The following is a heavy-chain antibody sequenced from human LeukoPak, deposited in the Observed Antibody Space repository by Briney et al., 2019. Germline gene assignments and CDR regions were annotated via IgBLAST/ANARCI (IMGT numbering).Heavy chain of an antibody. V-gene: IGHV4-34*01. CDR2: INHSGST. CDR3: ARGVRSSTYSHGLMNY. Sequence: PSETLSLTCAVYGGSFSGYYWSWIRQPPGKGLEWIGEINHSGSTNYNPSLKSRVTISVDTSKNQFSLKLNSVTAADTAVYYCARGVRSSTYSHGLMNYWGQGTLVTVSS. J-gene: IGHJ4*02. CDR1: GGSFSGYY. D-gene: IGHD5-18*01.